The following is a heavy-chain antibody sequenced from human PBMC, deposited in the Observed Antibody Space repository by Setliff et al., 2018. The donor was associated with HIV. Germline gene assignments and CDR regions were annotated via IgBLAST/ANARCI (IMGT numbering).Heavy chain of an antibody. CDR3: ALGLLQSDAFDI. CDR2: SIPILGIG. J-gene: IGHJ3*02. D-gene: IGHD3-10*01. V-gene: IGHV1-69*02. Sequence: GASVKVSCTASGGTFSSYTINWVRQAPGQGLEWMGRSIPILGIGNDEQAQKFKGRVTFTADKSTSTAYMELSSLRSEDTAVYYCALGLLQSDAFDIWGQGTMVTVSS. CDR1: GGTFSSYT.